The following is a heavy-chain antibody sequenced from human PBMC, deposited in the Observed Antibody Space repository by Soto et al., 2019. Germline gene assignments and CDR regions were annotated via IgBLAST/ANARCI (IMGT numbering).Heavy chain of an antibody. J-gene: IGHJ4*02. CDR2: ISAYNGNT. CDR1: GYTFTSYG. CDR3: ARRPHLGTRGPRSDY. V-gene: IGHV1-18*01. Sequence: QVQLVQSGAEVKKPGASVKVSCKASGYTFTSYGISWVRQAPGQGLEWMGWISAYNGNTNYAQKLQGRVTMTTDTSTRTAYMELRSLRSDDTAVYYCARRPHLGTRGPRSDYWGQGTLVTVSS. D-gene: IGHD3-10*01.